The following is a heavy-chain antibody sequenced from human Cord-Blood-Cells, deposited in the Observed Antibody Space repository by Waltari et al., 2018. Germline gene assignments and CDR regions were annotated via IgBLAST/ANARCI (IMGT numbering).Heavy chain of an antibody. CDR3: ARDYTYYDFWSGYY. D-gene: IGHD3-3*01. Sequence: QVQLVESGGGVVQPGRSLSLACAASGLTSSSYAMSCVPQAPGKGLEWVAVISYDGSNKYYADSVKGRFTISRDNSKNTLYLQMNSLRAEDTAVYYCARDYTYYDFWSGYYWGQGTLVTVSS. CDR2: ISYDGSNK. V-gene: IGHV3-30-3*01. CDR1: GLTSSSYA. J-gene: IGHJ4*02.